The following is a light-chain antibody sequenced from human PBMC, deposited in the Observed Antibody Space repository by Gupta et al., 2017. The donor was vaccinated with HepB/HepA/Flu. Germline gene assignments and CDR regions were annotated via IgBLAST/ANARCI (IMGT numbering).Light chain of an antibody. CDR2: RND. J-gene: IGLJ2*01. Sequence: QSVLNQPPSASGTPGQRVTISCSGSSSNIGSNYVSWYQQLPGTAPKLLIYRNDQRPSGVPDRFSGSKSGTSASLDITGLRSEDEADYYWAAWDGSLSTGLFGGGTKLTVL. CDR3: AAWDGSLSTGL. CDR1: SSNIGSNY. V-gene: IGLV1-47*01.